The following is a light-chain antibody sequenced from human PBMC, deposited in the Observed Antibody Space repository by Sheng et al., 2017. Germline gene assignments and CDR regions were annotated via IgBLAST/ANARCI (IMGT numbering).Light chain of an antibody. V-gene: IGKV3-11*01. CDR2: GAS. J-gene: IGKJ4*01. Sequence: EIVLTQSPATLSVSPGGRATLSCKASQDININLAWYQQKPGQAPRVLIYGASNRATGIPARFSGSGSGTDFTLTISSLEPEDFAVYYCQQRSNWPLTFGGGTKVEIK. CDR3: QQRSNWPLT. CDR1: QDININ.